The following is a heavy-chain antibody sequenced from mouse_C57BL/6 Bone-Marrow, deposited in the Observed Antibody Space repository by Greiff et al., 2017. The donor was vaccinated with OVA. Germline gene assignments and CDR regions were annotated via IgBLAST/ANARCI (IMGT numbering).Heavy chain of an antibody. Sequence: QVQLKQPGAELVKPGASVKVSCKASGYTFTSYWMHWVKQRPGQGLEWIGRIHPSDSDTNYNQKFKGKATLTVDKSSSTAYMQLSSLTSEDSAVYYCAIDYGNYGYYAMDYWGQGTSVTVSS. J-gene: IGHJ4*01. V-gene: IGHV1-74*01. D-gene: IGHD2-1*01. CDR3: AIDYGNYGYYAMDY. CDR1: GYTFTSYW. CDR2: IHPSDSDT.